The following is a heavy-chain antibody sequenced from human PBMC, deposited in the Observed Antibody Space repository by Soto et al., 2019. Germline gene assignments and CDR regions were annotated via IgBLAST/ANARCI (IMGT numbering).Heavy chain of an antibody. CDR3: AREVSGIQAFDY. CDR1: GGSINSSYW. CDR2: ISHGGST. J-gene: IGHJ4*02. D-gene: IGHD1-20*01. V-gene: IGHV4-4*02. Sequence: QVQLQESGPGLVKPSETLSLTCVVSGGSINSSYWWNWVRQPPGKGLEWIGEISHGGSTNFNPSLTSRATISVHKSKTHLSMKLDSVTAADTAVYYCAREVSGIQAFDYWGQGTLVTVSS.